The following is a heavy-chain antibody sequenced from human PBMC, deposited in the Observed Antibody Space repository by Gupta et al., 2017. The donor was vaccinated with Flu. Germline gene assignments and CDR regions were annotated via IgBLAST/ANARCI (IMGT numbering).Heavy chain of an antibody. V-gene: IGHV3-21*01. Sequence: EVPLVASGGGLVRPGGSLRLSCAASGYTFSAYTMNWVRQDPGKGLEWVSSISATSSHIYYADSVKGRFTISRDNAKNSLSLQMTGLRGEDTAVYYCARTFPDLPEYWGQGIRVTVSS. CDR1: GYTFSAYT. J-gene: IGHJ4*02. D-gene: IGHD3-16*01. CDR2: ISATSSHI. CDR3: ARTFPDLPEY.